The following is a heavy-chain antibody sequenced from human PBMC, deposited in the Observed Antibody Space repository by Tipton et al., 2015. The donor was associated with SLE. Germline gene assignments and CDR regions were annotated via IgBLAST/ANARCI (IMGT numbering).Heavy chain of an antibody. V-gene: IGHV4-59*01. Sequence: LSLTCTVSGASFSGAYWSWLRQPPGQGPEWLGHVHYSGSTNYNPSLKSRVTISLETSKSQFSLKLSSVTSADTAVYYCARLNFLSMTARFSFDYWGQGSLVTVSS. CDR3: ARLNFLSMTARFSFDY. D-gene: IGHD3-22*01. CDR1: GASFSGAY. CDR2: VHYSGST. J-gene: IGHJ4*02.